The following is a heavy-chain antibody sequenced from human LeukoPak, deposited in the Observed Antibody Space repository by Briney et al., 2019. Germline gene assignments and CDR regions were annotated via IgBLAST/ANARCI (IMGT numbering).Heavy chain of an antibody. Sequence: GGSLRLSCAASGFTFSNYSMNWVRQAPGKGLEWVSSISSNSAYIYSADSVKGRFTTSRDNAKNSLYLQMNSLRAEDTAVYYCATPAAGPRAEYSQHWGQGTLVTVSS. D-gene: IGHD6-13*01. CDR3: ATPAAGPRAEYSQH. CDR1: GFTFSNYS. CDR2: ISSNSAYI. V-gene: IGHV3-21*01. J-gene: IGHJ1*01.